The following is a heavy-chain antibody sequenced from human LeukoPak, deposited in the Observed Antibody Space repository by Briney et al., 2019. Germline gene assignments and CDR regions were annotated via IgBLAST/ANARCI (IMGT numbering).Heavy chain of an antibody. CDR3: ARVLRSRIKFTMVRGVSPANYHYYYMDV. CDR2: INHSGST. Sequence: SETLSLTCAVYGGSFSGYYWSWIRQPPGKGLEWIGEINHSGSTHYNPSLKSRVTISVDTSKNQFSLKLSSVTAADTAVYYCARVLRSRIKFTMVRGVSPANYHYYYMDVWGKGTTVTVSS. V-gene: IGHV4-34*01. CDR1: GGSFSGYY. J-gene: IGHJ6*03. D-gene: IGHD3-10*01.